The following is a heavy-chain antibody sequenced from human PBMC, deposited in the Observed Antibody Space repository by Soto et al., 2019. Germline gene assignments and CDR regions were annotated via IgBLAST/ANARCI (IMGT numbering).Heavy chain of an antibody. J-gene: IGHJ3*02. D-gene: IGHD2-2*02. CDR1: GFTFSSYA. V-gene: IGHV3-23*01. Sequence: GGSLRLSCAASGFTFSSYAMSWVRQAPGKGLEWVSAISGSGGSTYYADSVKGRFTISRDNSKNTLYLQMNSLRAEDTAVYYCAKGGGYCSSTSCYTSAFDIWGQGTMVTVSS. CDR3: AKGGGYCSSTSCYTSAFDI. CDR2: ISGSGGST.